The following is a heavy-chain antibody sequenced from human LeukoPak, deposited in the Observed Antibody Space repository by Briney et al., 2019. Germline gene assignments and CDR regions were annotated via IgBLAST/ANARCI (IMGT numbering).Heavy chain of an antibody. J-gene: IGHJ4*02. D-gene: IGHD1-14*01. V-gene: IGHV5-10-1*01. CDR3: ARLVGTGTTYYFDY. CDR2: IDPGASYT. Sequence: GESLKISCETSGYSFISHYITWVRQMPGKGLEWLGRIDPGASYTNYSPSFQGHVTISADRSISTAYLQWSGLKASDTGIYYCARLVGTGTTYYFDYWGQGTLVTVSS. CDR1: GYSFISHY.